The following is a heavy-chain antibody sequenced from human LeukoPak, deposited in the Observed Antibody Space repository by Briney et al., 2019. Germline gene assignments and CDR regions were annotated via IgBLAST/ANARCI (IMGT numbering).Heavy chain of an antibody. D-gene: IGHD4-23*01. CDR2: INPGDSNT. CDR1: GYVFSIYW. J-gene: IGHJ4*02. V-gene: IGHV5-51*01. CDR3: ARAPGGPVYDGNSAVDY. Sequence: GESLKISCKGSGYVFSIYWIGWVRQMPGKGLEWMGIINPGDSNTRYSPSFQGQVTISADKSITTAYLQWSSLKASDTAMYYCARAPGGPVYDGNSAVDYWGQGTLVTVSS.